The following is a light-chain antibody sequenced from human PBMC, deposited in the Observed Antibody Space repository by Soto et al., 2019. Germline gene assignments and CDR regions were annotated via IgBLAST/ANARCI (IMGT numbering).Light chain of an antibody. CDR1: QSIANY. CDR3: QQSYTTPPT. V-gene: IGKV1-39*01. J-gene: IGKJ1*01. Sequence: IQMTQSPSSLSASVGYRFTISCRAGQSIANYLNWYQQKPGKAPKLLIYRASALRSGVPSTFSGSGSGTDFTLTISSLQPEDFAIYYCQQSYTTPPTFGQGTQV. CDR2: RAS.